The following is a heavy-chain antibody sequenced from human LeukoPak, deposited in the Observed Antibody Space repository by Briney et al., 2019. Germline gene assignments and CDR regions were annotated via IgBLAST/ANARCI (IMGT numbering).Heavy chain of an antibody. CDR1: GGSISSYF. Sequence: SETLSLTCTVSGGSISSYFWNWIRQPPGKGLEWIGYISSSGSTNSNPSLKSRVSISVDTSKNQFSLKLSSVTAADTAVYYCASPVGYWGQGTLVTVSS. V-gene: IGHV4-59*01. CDR2: ISSSGST. CDR3: ASPVGY. J-gene: IGHJ4*02.